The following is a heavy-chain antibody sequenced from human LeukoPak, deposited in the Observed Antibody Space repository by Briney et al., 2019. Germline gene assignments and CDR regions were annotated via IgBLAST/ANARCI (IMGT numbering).Heavy chain of an antibody. D-gene: IGHD1-26*01. CDR2: INPTGGST. CDR1: GYTFTSYA. Sequence: ASVKVSCKASGYTFTSYAMNWVRQAPGQGLEWMGLINPTGGSTGYAQKFQGRVTMTRDMSTSTDYMELSSLRSEDTAIYYCARDNSVGDNAWWFDPWGQGNLATVSS. CDR3: ARDNSVGDNAWWFDP. J-gene: IGHJ5*02. V-gene: IGHV1-46*01.